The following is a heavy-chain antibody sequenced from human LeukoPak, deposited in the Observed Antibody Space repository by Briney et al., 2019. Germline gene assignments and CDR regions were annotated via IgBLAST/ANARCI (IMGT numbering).Heavy chain of an antibody. Sequence: GGSLRLSCAASGFIFSSYTMNWVRQAPGKGLEWVSSISSDSNYIHYADSMKGRFSISRDNAKNSLYLQMNSLRADDTAVYYCARDPWSYWSYWGQGTLVTVSS. CDR2: ISSDSNYI. CDR3: ARDPWSYWSY. J-gene: IGHJ4*02. D-gene: IGHD1-26*01. V-gene: IGHV3-21*01. CDR1: GFIFSSYT.